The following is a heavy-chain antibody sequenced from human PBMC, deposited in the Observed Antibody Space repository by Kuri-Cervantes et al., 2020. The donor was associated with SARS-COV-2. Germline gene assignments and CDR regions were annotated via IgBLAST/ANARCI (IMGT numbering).Heavy chain of an antibody. CDR2: IYYSGST. J-gene: IGHJ3*02. D-gene: IGHD2-2*02. Sequence: SETLSLTCTVSGGSISSSSYYWGWIRQPPGKGLEWIGSIYYSGSTYYNPSLKSRVTISVDTSKNQFSLKLSSVTAADTAVYYCARVGVVPAAILVDAFDIWGQGTMVTVSS. CDR1: GGSISSSSYY. CDR3: ARVGVVPAAILVDAFDI. V-gene: IGHV4-39*01.